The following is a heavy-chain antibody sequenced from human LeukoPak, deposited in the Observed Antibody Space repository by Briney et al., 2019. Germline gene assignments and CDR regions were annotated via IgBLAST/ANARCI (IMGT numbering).Heavy chain of an antibody. V-gene: IGHV4-39*01. D-gene: IGHD6-6*01. CDR3: ARLSLVYSSSSHY. J-gene: IGHJ4*02. CDR2: IYYSGST. Sequence: SETLSLTCTVSGGSISSSSYYWGWIRQPPGKGLEWIGSIYYSGSTYYNPSLKSRVTISVDTSKNQFSLKLSSVTAADTAVYYCARLSLVYSSSSHYWGQGTLDTVSS. CDR1: GGSISSSSYY.